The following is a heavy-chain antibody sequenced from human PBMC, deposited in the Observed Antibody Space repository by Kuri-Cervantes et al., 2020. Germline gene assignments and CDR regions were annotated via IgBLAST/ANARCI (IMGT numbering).Heavy chain of an antibody. J-gene: IGHJ4*02. CDR1: GGSVSSGSYY. CDR2: IFYSGST. CDR3: ARVYGDYAHDY. D-gene: IGHD4-17*01. V-gene: IGHV4-61*01. Sequence: SETLSLTCTVSGGSVSSGSYYWSWIRQPPGKGLEWIGYIFYSGSTNYNSSLKSRVTISVDTPKNQFSLKLSSVTAADTAVYYCARVYGDYAHDYWGQGTLVTVSS.